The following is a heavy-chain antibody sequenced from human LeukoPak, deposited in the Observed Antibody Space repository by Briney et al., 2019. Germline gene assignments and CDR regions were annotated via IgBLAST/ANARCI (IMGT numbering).Heavy chain of an antibody. V-gene: IGHV4-59*01. CDR2: FYHTGST. Sequence: SETLSLTCTVSGDSINSYYWNWIRQPPGKGLEWVANFYHTGSTDYSPSLKSRVTISADTSMNQFSLRLYSVTAADTALYYCARGSGYSSGWHFDFWGQGTLVTVSS. CDR3: ARGSGYSSGWHFDF. D-gene: IGHD6-19*01. CDR1: GDSINSYY. J-gene: IGHJ4*02.